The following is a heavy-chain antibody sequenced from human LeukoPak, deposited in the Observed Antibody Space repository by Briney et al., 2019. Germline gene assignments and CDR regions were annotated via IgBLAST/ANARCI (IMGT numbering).Heavy chain of an antibody. D-gene: IGHD2-15*01. Sequence: GGSLGLSCTVSGFTLSSYEMSWIRQAPGRGLEWVSSIDYSGGSSYYADSVKGRFTISRDDSKNTLYLQLNSLRVEDAAVYYCARAPVTSCRGAFCYPFDYWGQGTLVTVSS. CDR1: GFTLSSYE. CDR3: ARAPVTSCRGAFCYPFDY. J-gene: IGHJ4*02. V-gene: IGHV3-23*01. CDR2: IDYSGGSS.